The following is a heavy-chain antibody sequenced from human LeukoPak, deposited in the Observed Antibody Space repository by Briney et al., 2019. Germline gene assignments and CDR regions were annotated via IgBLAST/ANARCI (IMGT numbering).Heavy chain of an antibody. D-gene: IGHD4-17*01. CDR1: GGTFSGYA. CDR2: IIPIFGTA. Sequence: ASVKVSCKASGGTFSGYAISWVRQAPGQGLEWMGGIIPIFGTANYAQKFQGRVTITADESTSTAYMELSSLRSEDTAVYYCARGNLGGDYDWFDPWGQGTLVTVSS. CDR3: ARGNLGGDYDWFDP. J-gene: IGHJ5*02. V-gene: IGHV1-69*13.